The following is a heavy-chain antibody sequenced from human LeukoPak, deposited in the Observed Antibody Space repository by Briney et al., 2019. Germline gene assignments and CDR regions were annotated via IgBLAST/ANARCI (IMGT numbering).Heavy chain of an antibody. V-gene: IGHV1-69*13. CDR2: IIPIFGTA. J-gene: IGHJ5*02. Sequence: ASVKVSCKASGGIFSSYVISWVRQAPGQGLEWMGGIIPIFGTANYAQKFQGRVTITADESTSTAYMELSSLRSEDTAVYYCVRVEGSGSGGWFVPWGQGTLVTVSS. D-gene: IGHD3-10*01. CDR1: GGIFSSYV. CDR3: VRVEGSGSGGWFVP.